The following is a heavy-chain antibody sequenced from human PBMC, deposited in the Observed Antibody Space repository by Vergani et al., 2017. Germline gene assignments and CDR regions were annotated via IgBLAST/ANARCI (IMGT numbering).Heavy chain of an antibody. CDR2: IYYTGTT. D-gene: IGHD6-19*01. CDR1: GAAIGSNSYY. V-gene: IGHV4-39*01. Sequence: QVQLQESGPGLVKPSETLSLTCTVSGAAIGSNSYYWGWIRQPPGKGLEWIGTIYYTGTTYYNEAHKSRLTISVDTSKNQFSLNLTSVTAADTAVYYCTRHGRSGWAGYFQHWGQGTLVTASS. J-gene: IGHJ1*01. CDR3: TRHGRSGWAGYFQH.